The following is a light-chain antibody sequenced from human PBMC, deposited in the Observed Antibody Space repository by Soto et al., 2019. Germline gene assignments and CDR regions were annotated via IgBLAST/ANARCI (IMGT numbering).Light chain of an antibody. CDR1: QDISNY. J-gene: IGKJ5*01. CDR3: QQYDNLPS. CDR2: DAS. Sequence: DLQMTQSPSSLSASVGDRVTITWQASQDISNYLNWYQQKPGKAPKLLIYDASNLETGVPSRFSGSGSGTDFTFTISSLQPEDIATYYCQQYDNLPSFGQGTRLEIK. V-gene: IGKV1-33*01.